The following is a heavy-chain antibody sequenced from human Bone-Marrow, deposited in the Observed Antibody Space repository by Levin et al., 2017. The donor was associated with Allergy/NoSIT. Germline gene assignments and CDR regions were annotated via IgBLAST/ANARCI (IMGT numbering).Heavy chain of an antibody. CDR1: GGPIGSYY. J-gene: IGHJ6*02. D-gene: IGHD2-2*01. V-gene: IGHV4-59*01. CDR2: IHSSGRA. Sequence: SETLSLTCTVSGGPIGSYYWTWIRQPPGKGLEWIGYIHSSGRADYNPSLNSRGTISVDTSKNPFSLRLNSVTAADTAVYYCARGLSSWSQEYYYYGMDIWGQGTAVTVSS. CDR3: ARGLSSWSQEYYYYGMDI.